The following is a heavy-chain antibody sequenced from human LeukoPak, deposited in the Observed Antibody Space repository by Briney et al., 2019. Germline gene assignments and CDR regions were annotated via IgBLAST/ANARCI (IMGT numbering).Heavy chain of an antibody. CDR1: GYNFATYW. V-gene: IGHV5-51*01. D-gene: IGHD3-10*01. Sequence: GESLKISCKGSGYNFATYWIGWVRQMPGKGLEWMGIIYPGDSDTRYSPSFQGQVTISADKSINTAYLQWSSLKASDTAMYYCATHRGYGSGINWFDPWGQGTLVTVSS. CDR3: ATHRGYGSGINWFDP. CDR2: IYPGDSDT. J-gene: IGHJ5*02.